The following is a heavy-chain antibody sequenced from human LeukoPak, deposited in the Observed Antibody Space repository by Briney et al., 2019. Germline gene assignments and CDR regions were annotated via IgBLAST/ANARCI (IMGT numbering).Heavy chain of an antibody. CDR2: ILHDGSNK. J-gene: IGHJ4*02. V-gene: IGHV3-30-3*01. CDR1: GFTFSSYA. CDR3: GRDGDSSGYFYFDN. Sequence: GRSLRLSCAASGFTFSSYAMHWVRQAPGKGLEWVAGILHDGSNKYYAGSVKGRFTISRDNSKNTLSLQMNSLRADDTAVYYCGRDGDSSGYFYFDNWGQGTLVTVSS. D-gene: IGHD3-22*01.